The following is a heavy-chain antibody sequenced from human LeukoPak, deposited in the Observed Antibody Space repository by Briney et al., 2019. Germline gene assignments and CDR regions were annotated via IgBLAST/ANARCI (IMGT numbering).Heavy chain of an antibody. D-gene: IGHD1-26*01. CDR1: GFTFSSYA. J-gene: IGHJ5*02. CDR3: AREGGPLGASNWFDP. CDR2: ISGSGGST. Sequence: GGSLRLSCAASGFTFSSYAMSWVRQAPGKGLEWVSAISGSGGSTYYADSVKGRFTISRDNSKNTLYLQMNSLRTEDTAVYYCAREGGPLGASNWFDPWGQGTLVTVSS. V-gene: IGHV3-23*01.